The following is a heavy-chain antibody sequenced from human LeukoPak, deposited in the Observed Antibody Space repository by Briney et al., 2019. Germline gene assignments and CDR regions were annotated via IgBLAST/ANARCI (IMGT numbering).Heavy chain of an antibody. CDR2: TFYRSKWYN. D-gene: IGHD2-21*01. CDR1: GDSVSSNSAA. Sequence: SQTLSLTCALSGDSVSSNSAAWGWIRQSPSRGLEWLGRTFYRSKWYNEYALSVKSRIIINPDTTKNQFSLQLNSVTPEDTAVYYWARGVIATGFDFWGQGTHVAVSS. V-gene: IGHV6-1*01. J-gene: IGHJ4*02. CDR3: ARGVIATGFDF.